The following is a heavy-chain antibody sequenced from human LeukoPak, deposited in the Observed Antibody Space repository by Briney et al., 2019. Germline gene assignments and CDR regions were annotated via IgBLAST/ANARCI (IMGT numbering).Heavy chain of an antibody. D-gene: IGHD3-22*01. V-gene: IGHV3-23*01. CDR3: ARLAYYDSSGYYYYNWFDP. CDR2: ISGSGGST. CDR1: GFTFSSYG. J-gene: IGHJ5*02. Sequence: GGTLRLSCVASGFTFSSYGMSWVRQAPGKGLEWVSTISGSGGSTYYADSVKGRFTISRDNSKNTLYLQMNSLRAEDTAVYYCARLAYYDSSGYYYYNWFDPWGQGTLVTVSS.